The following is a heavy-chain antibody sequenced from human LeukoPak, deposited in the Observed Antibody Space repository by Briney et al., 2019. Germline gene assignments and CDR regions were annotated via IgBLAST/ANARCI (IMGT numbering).Heavy chain of an antibody. Sequence: GGSLRLSCAASGFTFSSYAMHWVRQAPGKGLEWVAVISYDGSNKYYADSVKGRFTISRDNSKNTLYLQMNSLRAEDTAVYYCARDWEVVPAAIEYYYYGMDVWGQGTTVTVSS. J-gene: IGHJ6*02. CDR2: ISYDGSNK. CDR1: GFTFSSYA. V-gene: IGHV3-30*04. D-gene: IGHD2-2*01. CDR3: ARDWEVVPAAIEYYYYGMDV.